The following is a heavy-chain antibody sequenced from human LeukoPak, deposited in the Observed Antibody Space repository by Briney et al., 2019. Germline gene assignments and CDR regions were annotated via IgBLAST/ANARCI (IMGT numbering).Heavy chain of an antibody. J-gene: IGHJ4*02. V-gene: IGHV1-18*01. Sequence: ASVNVSCTASGYTFTIYGISWVRQAPGQGLEWMGWISAYNGNTNYAQKLQGRVTMTTDTSTSTAYMELRSLRSDDTAVYYCASSSSGWFQRTMDYWGQGTLVTVSS. D-gene: IGHD6-19*01. CDR2: ISAYNGNT. CDR3: ASSSSGWFQRTMDY. CDR1: GYTFTIYG.